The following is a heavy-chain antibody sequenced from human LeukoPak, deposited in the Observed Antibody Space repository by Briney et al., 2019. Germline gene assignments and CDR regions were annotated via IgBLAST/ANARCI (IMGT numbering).Heavy chain of an antibody. Sequence: PGGSLRLSCAASGFSFSSYWMTWVRQAPGKGLEWVANIRHDGTEKYYVDSMKGRFTVSRDNTKNSLCLQINSLRAEDTAVYYCARLAWGRVIQPTAIFDYWGQGTLVTVSS. V-gene: IGHV3-7*01. CDR3: ARLAWGRVIQPTAIFDY. D-gene: IGHD2-2*02. J-gene: IGHJ4*02. CDR1: GFSFSSYW. CDR2: IRHDGTEK.